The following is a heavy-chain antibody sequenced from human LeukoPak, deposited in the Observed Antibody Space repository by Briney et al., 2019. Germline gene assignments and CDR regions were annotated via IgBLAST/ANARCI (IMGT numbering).Heavy chain of an antibody. J-gene: IGHJ4*02. CDR3: ASLMDYFDY. D-gene: IGHD2-8*01. Sequence: PSETLSLTCTVSGYSISSGYYWGWIRQPPGKGLEWIGSIYHSGSTYYNPSLKSRVTISVDTSKNQFSLKLSSVTAADTAVYYCASLMDYFDYWGQGTLVTVSS. CDR2: IYHSGST. CDR1: GYSISSGYY. V-gene: IGHV4-38-2*02.